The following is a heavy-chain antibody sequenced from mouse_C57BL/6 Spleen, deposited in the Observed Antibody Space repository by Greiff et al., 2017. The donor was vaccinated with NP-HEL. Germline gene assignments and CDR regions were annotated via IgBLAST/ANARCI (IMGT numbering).Heavy chain of an antibody. CDR2: IYPGDGDT. D-gene: IGHD4-1*01. Sequence: SGASVKISCKASGYAFSSYWMNWVKQRLGKGLEWIGQIYPGDGDTNYNGKFKGKATLTADKSSSTAYMQHSSLTSEDSAVYFCARGLVFDYWGQGTTLTVSS. CDR1: GYAFSSYW. V-gene: IGHV1-80*01. CDR3: ARGLVFDY. J-gene: IGHJ2*01.